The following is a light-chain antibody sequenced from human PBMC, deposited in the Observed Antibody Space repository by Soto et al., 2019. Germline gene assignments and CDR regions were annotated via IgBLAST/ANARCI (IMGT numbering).Light chain of an antibody. Sequence: DXQITQSPSTLSASVGDRVTITCRASQSISIWLAWYQQKPGKAPKLLIYDASSLESGVPSRFSGSGSGTEFTLTISSLQPDDFATYYCQQYNSYLYTFGQGTRLEIK. V-gene: IGKV1-5*01. CDR2: DAS. CDR3: QQYNSYLYT. CDR1: QSISIW. J-gene: IGKJ5*01.